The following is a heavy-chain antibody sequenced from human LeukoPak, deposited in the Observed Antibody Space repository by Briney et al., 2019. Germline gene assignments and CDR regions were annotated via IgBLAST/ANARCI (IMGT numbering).Heavy chain of an antibody. J-gene: IGHJ4*02. CDR3: ARSTRSSSSSVDH. Sequence: SQTLSLTCTVSGGSISSGSYYWSWIRQPAGKGLEWIGRIYTSGSTNYNPSLKSRVTMSVDTSKNQFSLKLSSVTAADTAIYYCARSTRSSSSSVDHWGQGTLVTVSS. CDR1: GGSISSGSYY. D-gene: IGHD6-6*01. V-gene: IGHV4-61*02. CDR2: IYTSGST.